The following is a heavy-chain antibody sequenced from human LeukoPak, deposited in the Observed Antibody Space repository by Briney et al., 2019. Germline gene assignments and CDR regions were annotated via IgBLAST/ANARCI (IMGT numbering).Heavy chain of an antibody. CDR2: IYYSGST. Sequence: SETLSLTCTVSGGSISTSSYYWGWIRQPPGKGLEWIGSIYYSGSTYYNPSLKSRVTISVDTSKNQFSLKLSSVTAADTAVYYCARAYSSGWYYFDYWGQGTLVTVSS. V-gene: IGHV4-39*07. D-gene: IGHD6-19*01. J-gene: IGHJ4*02. CDR1: GGSISTSSYY. CDR3: ARAYSSGWYYFDY.